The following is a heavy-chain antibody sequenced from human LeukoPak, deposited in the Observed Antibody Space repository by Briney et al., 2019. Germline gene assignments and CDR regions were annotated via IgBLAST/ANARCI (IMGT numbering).Heavy chain of an antibody. Sequence: GGSLRLSCAACGCTFHRTDIHWIRQPPGKGLKWISGICHAGGTYYPGSVKRRFTISIDNAKNSLYLQMNTLRAEDTAVYYCAELGITMIGGVWGKGTTVTISS. CDR1: GCTFHRTD. V-gene: IGHV3-13*01. D-gene: IGHD3-10*02. CDR3: AELGITMIGGV. CDR2: ICHAGGT. J-gene: IGHJ6*04.